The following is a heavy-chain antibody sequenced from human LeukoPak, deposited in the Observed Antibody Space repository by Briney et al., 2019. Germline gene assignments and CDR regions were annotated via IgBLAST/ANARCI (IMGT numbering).Heavy chain of an antibody. CDR2: IYYSGST. CDR1: GGSISSYY. CDR3: ARGLVGCSGGSCYSSGMDV. V-gene: IGHV4-59*01. D-gene: IGHD2-15*01. Sequence: PSETLSLTCTVSGGSISSYYWSWIRQPPGKGLEWIGYIYYSGSTNYNPSLKSRVTISVDTSKNQFSLKLSSVTAADTAVYYCARGLVGCSGGSCYSSGMDVWGQGTTVTVSS. J-gene: IGHJ6*02.